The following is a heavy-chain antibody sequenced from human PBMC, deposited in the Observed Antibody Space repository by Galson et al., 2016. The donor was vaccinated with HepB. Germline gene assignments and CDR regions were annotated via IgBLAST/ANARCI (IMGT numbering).Heavy chain of an antibody. CDR2: IWRDGSNK. J-gene: IGHJ4*02. Sequence: SLRLSCAASGFTFSGYGMHWVRQAPGKGLEWVALIWRDGSNKYYADSVKGRFTISRDNSKNTLYLQMNSLRAEDTAVYYCAREAPIAAPAAYGYWGQGTLVTVSS. CDR1: GFTFSGYG. D-gene: IGHD6-13*01. CDR3: AREAPIAAPAAYGY. V-gene: IGHV3-33*01.